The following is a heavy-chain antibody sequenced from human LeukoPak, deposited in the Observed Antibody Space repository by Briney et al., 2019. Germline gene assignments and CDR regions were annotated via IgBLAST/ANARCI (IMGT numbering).Heavy chain of an antibody. D-gene: IGHD3-22*01. V-gene: IGHV3-30-3*01. CDR2: ISYGGSNK. CDR1: GFIFSSYA. J-gene: IGHJ3*02. CDR3: ARSISRGYDSSGYYYGPDAFDI. Sequence: PGGSPRLSCAASGFIFSSYAVLWVRQAPGKGLEWVAAISYGGSNKYYADSVKGRFTISRDNSKNTLYLQMNSLRAEDTAVYYCARSISRGYDSSGYYYGPDAFDIWGQGTMVTVSS.